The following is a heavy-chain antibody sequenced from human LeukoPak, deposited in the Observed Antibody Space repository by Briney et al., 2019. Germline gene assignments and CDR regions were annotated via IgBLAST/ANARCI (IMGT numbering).Heavy chain of an antibody. J-gene: IGHJ6*03. V-gene: IGHV3-21*01. CDR2: VSSSRPYI. CDR3: ARGPPFVGIYNYYYMDV. Sequence: PGGSLRLSCAASGFTLSRHWMSWVRQAPGKGLEWVSSVSSSRPYIYYAESVKGRFTISRDNAKNSLYLQMNSLRAEDTAVYYCARGPPFVGIYNYYYMDVWGKGTTVTVSS. D-gene: IGHD2-15*01. CDR1: GFTLSRHW.